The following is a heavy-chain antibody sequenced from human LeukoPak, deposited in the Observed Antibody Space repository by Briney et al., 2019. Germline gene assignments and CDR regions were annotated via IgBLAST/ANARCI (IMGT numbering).Heavy chain of an antibody. V-gene: IGHV6-1*01. D-gene: IGHD6-13*01. CDR1: GDSFSSNSVA. CDR2: TYYRSKWFN. Sequence: SQTLSLTCAISGDSFSSNSVAWHWIRQSPSRGLEWLGRTYYRSKWFNDYVASVKSRIMINPDTSRNQFSLQLNSVTPDDTAVYYCARTKGLKDGVAATDYWGQGTLVTVSS. CDR3: ARTKGLKDGVAATDY. J-gene: IGHJ4*02.